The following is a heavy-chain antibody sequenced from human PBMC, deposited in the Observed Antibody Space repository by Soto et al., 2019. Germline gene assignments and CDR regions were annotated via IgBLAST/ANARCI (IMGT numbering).Heavy chain of an antibody. CDR2: IYHSGNT. CDR1: GGSISSDNW. V-gene: IGHV4-4*02. D-gene: IGHD3-10*01. Sequence: QVHLQGSGPDLVRPSETLSLTCSFFGGSISSDNWWSWVRQTPGKGLEWIGEIYHSGNTNYNPSLKSRVTISVDKSKNQFSLKVTSVTAADTALYYCARLSASSKLRGVVINWGQGTLVTVSS. CDR3: ARLSASSKLRGVVIN. J-gene: IGHJ4*02.